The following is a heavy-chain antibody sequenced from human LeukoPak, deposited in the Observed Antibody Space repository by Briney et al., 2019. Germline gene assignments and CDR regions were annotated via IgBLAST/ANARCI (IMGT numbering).Heavy chain of an antibody. CDR2: ISYDGSNK. J-gene: IGHJ3*02. D-gene: IGHD6-19*01. V-gene: IGHV3-30-3*01. CDR1: GFTFSSYA. CDR3: AKPIAVADDAFDI. Sequence: GGSLRLSCAASGFTFSSYAMHWVRQAPGKGLEWVAAISYDGSNKYYADSVKGRFTISRDNSKNTLYLQMNSLRAEDTAVYYCAKPIAVADDAFDIWGQGTMVTVSS.